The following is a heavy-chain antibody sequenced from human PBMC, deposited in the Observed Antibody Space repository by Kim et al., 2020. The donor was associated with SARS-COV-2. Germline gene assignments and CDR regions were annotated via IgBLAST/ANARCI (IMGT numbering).Heavy chain of an antibody. CDR2: IWYDGSNK. CDR1: GFTFSSYG. V-gene: IGHV3-33*01. CDR3: ARDYGVVTAMDFDI. Sequence: GGSLRLSCAASGFTFSSYGMHWVRQAPGKGLEWVAVIWYDGSNKYYADSVKGRFTISRDNSKNTLYLQMNSLRAEDTAVYYCARDYGVVTAMDFDIWGQGTMVTVSS. J-gene: IGHJ3*02. D-gene: IGHD2-21*02.